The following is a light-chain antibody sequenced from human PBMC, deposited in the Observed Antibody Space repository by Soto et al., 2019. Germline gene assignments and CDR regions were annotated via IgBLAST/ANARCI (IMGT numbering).Light chain of an antibody. V-gene: IGKV1-39*01. CDR1: QSISTF. Sequence: DIQMTQSPPSLSASVGDRVTITCRASQSISTFLNWYQQIPGKAPNLLIYRASILQGGVPSRFSGSGSGTDFTLTITSLQPEDFATYYCQQYNSYSITFGQGTRLEI. CDR3: QQYNSYSIT. J-gene: IGKJ5*01. CDR2: RAS.